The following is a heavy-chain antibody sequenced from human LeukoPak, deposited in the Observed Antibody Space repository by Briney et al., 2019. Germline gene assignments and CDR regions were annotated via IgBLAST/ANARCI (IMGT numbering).Heavy chain of an antibody. D-gene: IGHD3-16*01. V-gene: IGHV4-34*01. CDR2: INHSGST. CDR3: ARGLAFGGDTNCFDP. Sequence: PSETLSLTCADYGGSFRGYYWSWIRQPPRKGLEWIGEINHSGSTNYNPSLKSRVTISVDTSKNQFSLKLSSVTAADTAVYYCARGLAFGGDTNCFDPWGQGTLVTVSS. J-gene: IGHJ5*02. CDR1: GGSFRGYY.